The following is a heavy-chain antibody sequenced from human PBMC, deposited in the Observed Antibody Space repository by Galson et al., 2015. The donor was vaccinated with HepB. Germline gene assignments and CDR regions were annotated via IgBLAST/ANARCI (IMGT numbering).Heavy chain of an antibody. CDR3: AKGKRRDLNLLVFEY. CDR1: GFTFSSYA. V-gene: IGHV3-23*01. CDR2: ISGSADST. J-gene: IGHJ4*02. Sequence: SLRLSCAASGFTFSSYAMSWVRQAPGKGLEWVSGISGSADSTYYADSLKGRITISRDNSKSTLYLQMNSLRDEDTAVYHCAKGKRRDLNLLVFEYWGQGTLVTVSS.